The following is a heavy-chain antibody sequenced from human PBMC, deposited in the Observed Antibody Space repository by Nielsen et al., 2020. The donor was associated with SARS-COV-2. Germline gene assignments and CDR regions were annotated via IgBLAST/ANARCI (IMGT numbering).Heavy chain of an antibody. D-gene: IGHD6-19*01. V-gene: IGHV3-30*03. CDR3: ARSVAQFDY. CDR1: GFTFSSYV. J-gene: IGHJ4*02. Sequence: GGSLRLSCAASGFTFSSYVMHWVRQAPGKGLEWVTIISADGNTKYYRDSVKGRFTISRDNAKNSLYLQMNSLRAEDTAVYYCARSVAQFDYWGQGTLVTVSS. CDR2: ISADGNTK.